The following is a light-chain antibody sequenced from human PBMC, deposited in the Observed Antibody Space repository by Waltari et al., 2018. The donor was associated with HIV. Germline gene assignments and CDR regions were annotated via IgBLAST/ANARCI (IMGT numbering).Light chain of an antibody. J-gene: IGLJ2*01. V-gene: IGLV1-40*01. CDR1: FSNVGAGYG. CDR3: QSYDSSLSGVV. Sequence: QSVLTQPPSLSGAPGLRLRISFTGNFSNVGAGYGVHWYQLLPVTAPRLLIYANVNRPSGVPDRFFGSKSGSSASLGISGLQAEDEADYYCQSYDSSLSGVVFGGGTRLTVL. CDR2: ANV.